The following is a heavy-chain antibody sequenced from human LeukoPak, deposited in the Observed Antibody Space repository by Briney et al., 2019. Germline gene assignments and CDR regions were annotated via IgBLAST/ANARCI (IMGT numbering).Heavy chain of an antibody. Sequence: SETLSLTCAVYGGSISSYYWSWIRQPPGKGLEWIGYIYYSGSTNYNPSLKSRVTISVDTSKNQFSLKLSSVTAADTAVYYCARVGDGDLNYYYGMDVWGQGTTVTVSS. D-gene: IGHD4-17*01. V-gene: IGHV4-59*01. J-gene: IGHJ6*02. CDR2: IYYSGST. CDR1: GGSISSYY. CDR3: ARVGDGDLNYYYGMDV.